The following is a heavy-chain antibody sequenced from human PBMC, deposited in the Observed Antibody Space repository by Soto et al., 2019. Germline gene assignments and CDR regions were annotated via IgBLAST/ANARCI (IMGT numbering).Heavy chain of an antibody. Sequence: PSETLSLTCNVSGDSMTSSSYYWGWIRQPPGKGLEWIGSVYYSERTSYNSGTTYYSPSLKSRVTISGDTSKRRFSLKLSSVTAADTAVYYCARHTRNQFDPWGQGTLVTVSS. CDR3: ARHTRNQFDP. CDR2: VYYSERTSYNSGTT. V-gene: IGHV4-39*01. J-gene: IGHJ5*02. CDR1: GDSMTSSSYY.